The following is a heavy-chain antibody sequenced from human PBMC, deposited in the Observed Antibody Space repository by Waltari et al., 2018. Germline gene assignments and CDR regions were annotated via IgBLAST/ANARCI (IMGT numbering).Heavy chain of an antibody. D-gene: IGHD3-10*01. CDR2: IYHSGST. Sequence: QVQLQESGPGLVKPSETLSLTCAVSGYSISSGYYWGWIRQPPGKGLEWIGSIYHSGSTYYNPSLKSRVTISVDTSKNQFSLKLSSVTAADTAVYYCASLTMVQGVRGGYFDLWGRGTLVTVSS. CDR1: GYSISSGYY. J-gene: IGHJ2*01. CDR3: ASLTMVQGVRGGYFDL. V-gene: IGHV4-38-2*01.